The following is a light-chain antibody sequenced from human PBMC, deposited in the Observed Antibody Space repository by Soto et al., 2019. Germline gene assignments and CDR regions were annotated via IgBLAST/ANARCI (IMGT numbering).Light chain of an antibody. CDR2: SAS. CDR3: QQYDNWPPWT. J-gene: IGKJ1*01. CDR1: QSVGSN. V-gene: IGKV3-15*01. Sequence: EIVMTQSPPTLSVSPWERATLSCRASQSVGSNLAWYQQKPGQAPRLLIYSASARATGVPARFSGSGSGTEFTLTISRLQSEDFEFYYCQQYDNWPPWTFGKGTKVEIK.